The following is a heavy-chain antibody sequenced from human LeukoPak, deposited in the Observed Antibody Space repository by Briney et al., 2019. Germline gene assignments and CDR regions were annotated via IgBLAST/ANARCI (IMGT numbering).Heavy chain of an antibody. D-gene: IGHD6-19*01. CDR3: ARAVSGRFDC. Sequence: SETLSLTCAVYGGSFSGYYWSWIRQPPGKGLEWIGEINHSGSTNYNPSHKSRVTISVDTSKNQFSLKLSSVTAADTAIYYCARAVSGRFDCWGQGTLVTVSS. CDR2: INHSGST. J-gene: IGHJ4*02. V-gene: IGHV4-34*01. CDR1: GGSFSGYY.